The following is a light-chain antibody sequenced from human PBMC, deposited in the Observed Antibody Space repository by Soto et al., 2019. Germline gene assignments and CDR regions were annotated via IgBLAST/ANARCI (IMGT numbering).Light chain of an antibody. CDR1: QAIGTN. Sequence: EIVMTQSPGTLSVSPGERATISYRASQAIGTNLAWYQQRPGQAPRLLIYAASSRATDIPARFTGRGSGTEFTLTISSLQPDDVAVYFCQQYSNWPLYTFGQGTKLEI. CDR3: QQYSNWPLYT. CDR2: AAS. J-gene: IGKJ2*01. V-gene: IGKV3-15*01.